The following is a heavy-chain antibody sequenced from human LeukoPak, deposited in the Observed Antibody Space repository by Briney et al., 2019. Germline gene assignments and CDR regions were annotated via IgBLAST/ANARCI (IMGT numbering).Heavy chain of an antibody. Sequence: PSETLSLTCTVSDGSISRSTYYWGWIRQPPGKGLQWIGNNSGSTYYNPSLKSRVTISVDTSKNQFSLKLSSVTAADTAVYYCARCMRIIEFDYWGQGTLVTVSS. J-gene: IGHJ4*02. D-gene: IGHD2-8*01. CDR2: NSGST. CDR1: DGSISRSTYY. V-gene: IGHV4-39*01. CDR3: ARCMRIIEFDY.